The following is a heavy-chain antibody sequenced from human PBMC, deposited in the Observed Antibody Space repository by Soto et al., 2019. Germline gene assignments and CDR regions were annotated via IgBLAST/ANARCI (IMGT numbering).Heavy chain of an antibody. V-gene: IGHV5-51*01. CDR3: ARRGTAMGDYYYYGMDV. Sequence: PGTSLKISWKGSGYSFTSDWIGLVRHRPGKGLEWMGIIYPGDSDTVYSPSFQGQVTISADKSISTAYRQWSSLKASDTAMYYCARRGTAMGDYYYYGMDVWGQGTTVTVSS. J-gene: IGHJ6*02. D-gene: IGHD5-18*01. CDR1: GYSFTSDW. CDR2: IYPGDSDT.